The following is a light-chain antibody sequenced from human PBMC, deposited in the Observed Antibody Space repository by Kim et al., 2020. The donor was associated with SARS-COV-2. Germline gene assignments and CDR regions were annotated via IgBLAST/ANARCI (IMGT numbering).Light chain of an antibody. V-gene: IGLV3-19*01. J-gene: IGLJ3*02. CDR2: GKN. Sequence: SSELTQDPAVSVALGQTVRITCQGDSLRTYYGSWYQQKPGQAPILVVFGKNRRPSGIPDRFSGSSSGNTASLTITGAQAEDEADYYCNSRDTTGYLWVFGGGTKLTVL. CDR3: NSRDTTGYLWV. CDR1: SLRTYY.